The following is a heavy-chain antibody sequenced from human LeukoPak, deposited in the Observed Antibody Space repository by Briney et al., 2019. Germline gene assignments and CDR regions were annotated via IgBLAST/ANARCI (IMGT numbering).Heavy chain of an antibody. CDR3: ARHSPHYYAPDY. CDR1: GGSFSSYS. D-gene: IGHD3-10*01. V-gene: IGHV4-59*08. CDR2: IYYSGSI. J-gene: IGHJ4*02. Sequence: SETLSLTCTVSGGSFSSYSWSWIRQPPGKGLEWIGYIYYSGSINYNPSLKSRVTISVDPSKNQFSLKLTSVTAADTAVYYCARHSPHYYAPDYWGQGTLVTVSS.